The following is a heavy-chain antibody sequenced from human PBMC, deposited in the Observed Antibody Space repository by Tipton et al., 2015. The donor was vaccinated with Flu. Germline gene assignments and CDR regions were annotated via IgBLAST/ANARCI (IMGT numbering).Heavy chain of an antibody. Sequence: TLSLTCTVSGGFITSGSYYWTWIRQSAGTGLEWIGRIYTTGSTNYNPSLRSRVTISVDTSKNQFSLKLSSVTAADTAVYYCATEYRGGGNRYYFDYWGQGTLVTVSS. V-gene: IGHV4-61*02. CDR2: IYTTGST. J-gene: IGHJ4*02. D-gene: IGHD4-23*01. CDR3: ATEYRGGGNRYYFDY. CDR1: GGFITSGSYY.